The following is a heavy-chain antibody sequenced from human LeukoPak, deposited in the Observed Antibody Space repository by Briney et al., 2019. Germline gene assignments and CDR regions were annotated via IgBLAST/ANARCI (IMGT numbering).Heavy chain of an antibody. J-gene: IGHJ3*02. Sequence: SETLSLTCSVAGGSISSDYWNWIRQPPGRGLEWIGYIYYSGSTNYNPSLESRVTISVDTSKKQFSLKLNSVTAADTAVYYCAAGITGTTTLPGMLRVDAFDIWGQGTMVTVSS. CDR2: IYYSGST. CDR1: GGSISSDY. V-gene: IGHV4-59*08. CDR3: AAGITGTTTLPGMLRVDAFDI. D-gene: IGHD1-20*01.